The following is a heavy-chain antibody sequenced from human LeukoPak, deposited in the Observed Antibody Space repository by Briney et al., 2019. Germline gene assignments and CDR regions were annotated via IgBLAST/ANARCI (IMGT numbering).Heavy chain of an antibody. D-gene: IGHD3/OR15-3a*01. CDR3: ASTAGFGRGSRFDP. V-gene: IGHV4-30-2*01. CDR2: IHHGGST. Sequence: PSETLSLTCPVSGDSIRSGDRSWSWIRQPPGKGLKWIGDIHHGGSTYYNPSLKSRVTISVDRSKNQFSLKLSSVTAADTAVHYCASTAGFGRGSRFDPWGQGTLVTVSS. CDR1: GDSIRSGDRS. J-gene: IGHJ5*02.